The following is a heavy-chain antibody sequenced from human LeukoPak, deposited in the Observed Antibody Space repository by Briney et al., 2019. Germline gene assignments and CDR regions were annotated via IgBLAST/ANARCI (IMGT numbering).Heavy chain of an antibody. Sequence: GGSLRLSCAAFGFTFSDYYMSWIRQALGKGLEWVSFISSSGSTIYYAVSVKGRFTISRDNAKNSLYLQMNSLRAEDTAVYYCARVYDFWSGNDYWGQGTLVTVSS. V-gene: IGHV3-11*01. CDR3: ARVYDFWSGNDY. CDR2: ISSSGSTI. J-gene: IGHJ4*02. D-gene: IGHD3-3*01. CDR1: GFTFSDYY.